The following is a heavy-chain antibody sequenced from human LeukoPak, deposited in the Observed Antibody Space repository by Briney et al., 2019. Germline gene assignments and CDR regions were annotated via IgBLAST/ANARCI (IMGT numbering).Heavy chain of an antibody. CDR3: AGGGIAVDY. V-gene: IGHV4-59*01. CDR2: IYYSGST. Sequence: SETLSLTCTVSGGSISSYYWSWIRQPPGKGLEWIGYIYYSGSTNYHPSLKSRVTISVDTSKNQFSLKLSSVTAADTAVYYCAGGGIAVDYWGQGTLVTVSS. CDR1: GGSISSYY. J-gene: IGHJ4*02. D-gene: IGHD6-19*01.